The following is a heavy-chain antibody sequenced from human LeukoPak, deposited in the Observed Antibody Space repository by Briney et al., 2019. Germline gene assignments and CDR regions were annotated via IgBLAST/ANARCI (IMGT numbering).Heavy chain of an antibody. D-gene: IGHD2-8*02. CDR2: IYYSGCT. CDR3: ASSLLAYGWFDP. CDR1: GGSISSYY. J-gene: IGHJ5*02. Sequence: SETLSLTCTVSGGSISSYYWSWIRQPPGKGLEWIGYIYYSGCTNYNPSLKSRVTISVDTSKNQFSLKLSSVTAADTAVYYCASSLLAYGWFDPWGQGTLVTVSS. V-gene: IGHV4-59*01.